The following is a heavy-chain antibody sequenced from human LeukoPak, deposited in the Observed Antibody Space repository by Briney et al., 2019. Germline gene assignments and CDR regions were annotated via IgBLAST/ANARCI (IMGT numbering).Heavy chain of an antibody. J-gene: IGHJ1*01. D-gene: IGHD6-13*01. V-gene: IGHV4-34*01. Sequence: SETLSLTCAVYGGSFSGYYWSWIRQPPGKGLEWIGEINHSGSTNYNPSLKSRVTISVDTSKDQFSLKLSSVTAADTAVYYCARAPYSSSWLEYFQHWGQGTLVTVSS. CDR2: INHSGST. CDR1: GGSFSGYY. CDR3: ARAPYSSSWLEYFQH.